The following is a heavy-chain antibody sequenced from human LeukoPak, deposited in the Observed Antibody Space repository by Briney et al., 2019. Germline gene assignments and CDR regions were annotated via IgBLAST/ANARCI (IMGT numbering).Heavy chain of an antibody. Sequence: GASVKVSCKASGYTFTSYGISWVRQAPGQGLEWMGWISAYNGNTNYAQKLQGRVTMTTDTSTSTAYMELRSLRSDDTAVYYCARAPRIVVGPAANPAPKYYYYGMDVWGQGTTVTVSS. CDR3: ARAPRIVVGPAANPAPKYYYYGMDV. CDR2: ISAYNGNT. CDR1: GYTFTSYG. D-gene: IGHD2-2*01. J-gene: IGHJ6*02. V-gene: IGHV1-18*01.